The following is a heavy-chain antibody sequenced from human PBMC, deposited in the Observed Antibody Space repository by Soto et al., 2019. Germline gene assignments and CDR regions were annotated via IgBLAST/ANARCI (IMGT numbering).Heavy chain of an antibody. Sequence: SQTLSLPCAISGDSVSSKSVACNFIRQSPSRGLEWLGRTYYRSTWYNDYASSVKSRIIINPDTSKNQFSLQLNSVSPEDTAVYFCARDDYYYFDYWGLGTLVTVSS. CDR3: ARDDYYYFDY. D-gene: IGHD4-17*01. CDR2: TYYRSTWYN. CDR1: GDSVSSKSVA. J-gene: IGHJ4*02. V-gene: IGHV6-1*01.